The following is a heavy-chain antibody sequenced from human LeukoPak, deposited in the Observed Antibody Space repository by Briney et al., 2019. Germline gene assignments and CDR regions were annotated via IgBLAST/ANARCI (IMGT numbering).Heavy chain of an antibody. Sequence: SETLSLTCTVSGGSISSGGYYWSWIRQHPGKGLEWIGYIYYSGSTYYNPSLKSRVTISVDTSKNQSSLKLSSVTAADTAVYYCASLGGVWSGYYGYFDYWGQGTLVTVSS. J-gene: IGHJ4*02. D-gene: IGHD3-3*01. CDR1: GGSISSGGYY. CDR3: ASLGGVWSGYYGYFDY. CDR2: IYYSGST. V-gene: IGHV4-31*03.